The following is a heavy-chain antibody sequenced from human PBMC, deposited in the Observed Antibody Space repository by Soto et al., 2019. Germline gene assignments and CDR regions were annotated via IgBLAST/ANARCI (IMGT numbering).Heavy chain of an antibody. Sequence: GGSLRLSCAASGFTFDDYAMHWVRQAPGKGLELVSGISGNSGSIGYADSVKGRFTISRDNAKNSLYLQMNSLRAEDTALYYCSKAIHGIDYWGQGTLVTVSS. CDR1: GFTFDDYA. CDR3: SKAIHGIDY. J-gene: IGHJ4*02. V-gene: IGHV3-9*01. CDR2: ISGNSGSI. D-gene: IGHD5-18*01.